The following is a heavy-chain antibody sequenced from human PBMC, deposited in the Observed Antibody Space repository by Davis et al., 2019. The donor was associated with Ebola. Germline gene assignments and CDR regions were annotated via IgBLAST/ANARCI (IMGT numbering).Heavy chain of an antibody. CDR2: ISSSGSTI. D-gene: IGHD6-6*01. CDR1: VFPFRAYY. Sequence: SLQISCAASVFPFRAYYMSWIRQAPGKGLEWVSYISSSGSTIYYADSVKGRFTIARDNAKNSLYLQMNSLRAEDTAVYYCAREGEQLYLFDPWGQGTLVTVSS. J-gene: IGHJ5*02. V-gene: IGHV3-11*01. CDR3: AREGEQLYLFDP.